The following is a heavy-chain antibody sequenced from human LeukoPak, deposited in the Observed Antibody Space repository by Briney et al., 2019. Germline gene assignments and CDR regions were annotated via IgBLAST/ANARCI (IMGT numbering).Heavy chain of an antibody. V-gene: IGHV3-7*04. CDR3: AREILGSSFVHTPYYYYGINV. CDR2: IKQDGSEK. D-gene: IGHD6-13*01. CDR1: GFTFSSSW. Sequence: AGRSLRLSCAASGFTFSSSWMSWVRQAPGKGLEWVANIKQDGSEKYYVDSVKGRFTISRDNAKNSLYLQMNSLRAEDTAVYYCAREILGSSFVHTPYYYYGINVWGQGTTVTVSS. J-gene: IGHJ6*02.